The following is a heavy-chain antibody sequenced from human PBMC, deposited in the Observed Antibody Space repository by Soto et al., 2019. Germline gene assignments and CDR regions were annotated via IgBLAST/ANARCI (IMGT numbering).Heavy chain of an antibody. Sequence: ASVKVSCKAYGGTFSRYAISWVRQAPGQGLEWMGGITPIFGTANYAQKFQGRVAITADESTRTSYMELRSLRSGDTAVYYCARGWGYDTSDYYYAYWGQGTLVTVSS. CDR3: ARGWGYDTSDYYYAY. J-gene: IGHJ4*02. CDR1: GGTFSRYA. CDR2: ITPIFGTA. D-gene: IGHD3-22*01. V-gene: IGHV1-69*13.